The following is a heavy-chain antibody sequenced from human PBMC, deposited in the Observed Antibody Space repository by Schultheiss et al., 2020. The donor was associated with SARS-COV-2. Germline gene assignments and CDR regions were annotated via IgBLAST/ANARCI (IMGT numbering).Heavy chain of an antibody. CDR1: GFTFSSYG. D-gene: IGHD4-11*01. CDR2: ISYDGSNK. J-gene: IGHJ3*02. V-gene: IGHV3-30*03. CDR3: ARDASEYYRSI. Sequence: GESLKISCAASGFTFSSYGMHWVRQAPGKGLEWVAVISYDGSNKYYADSVKGRFTISRDNSKNTLYLQMSSLRAEDTAVYYCARDASEYYRSIWGQGTMVTVSS.